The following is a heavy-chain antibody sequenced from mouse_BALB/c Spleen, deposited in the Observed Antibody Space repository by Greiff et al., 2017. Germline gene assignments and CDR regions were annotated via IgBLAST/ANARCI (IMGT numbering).Heavy chain of an antibody. CDR3: ARRWGYGTDAMDY. Sequence: QVQLKESGAELVRPGASVTLSCKASGYTFTDYEMHWVKQTPVHGLEWIGAIDPETGGTAYNQKFKGKATLTVDKSSSTAYMQLKSLTSEDSAVYYCARRWGYGTDAMDYWGQGTSVTVSA. CDR1: GYTFTDYE. J-gene: IGHJ4*01. V-gene: IGHV1-15*01. D-gene: IGHD1-2*01. CDR2: IDPETGGT.